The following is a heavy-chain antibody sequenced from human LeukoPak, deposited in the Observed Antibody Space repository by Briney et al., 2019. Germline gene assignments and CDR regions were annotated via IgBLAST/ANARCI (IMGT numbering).Heavy chain of an antibody. CDR3: ASARYDILTGYWFDP. D-gene: IGHD3-9*01. CDR1: GYSISSGYY. J-gene: IGHJ5*02. CDR2: IYHSGST. V-gene: IGHV4-38-2*01. Sequence: PSETLSLTCAVSGYSISSGYYWGWIRQPPGQGLAWIGSIYHSGSTYYNPSLKGRVTISVDTSKDQFSLKLSSVTAADTAVYYCASARYDILTGYWFDPWGQGTLVTVSS.